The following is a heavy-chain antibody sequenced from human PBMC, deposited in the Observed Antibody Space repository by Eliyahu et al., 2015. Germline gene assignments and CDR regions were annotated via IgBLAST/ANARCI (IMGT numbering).Heavy chain of an antibody. CDR3: AKDVVETSADYYFDY. V-gene: IGHV3-30*18. CDR2: IASDGRDK. D-gene: IGHD2-2*01. J-gene: IGHJ4*02. Sequence: QVQLVESGGGVVQPGRSLRLSCAASGFTFRXYPMHWVRQAPGKGLEWVGVIASDGRDKHHADSVKGRFTISRDNSKSTLYLQMNSLIPEDTAVYYCAKDVVETSADYYFDYWGQGTLVTVSS. CDR1: GFTFRXYP.